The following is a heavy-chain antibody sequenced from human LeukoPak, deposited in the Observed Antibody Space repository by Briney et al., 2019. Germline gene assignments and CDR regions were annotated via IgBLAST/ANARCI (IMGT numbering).Heavy chain of an antibody. J-gene: IGHJ4*02. Sequence: GASVKVSCKASGYTFTSYDINWVRQATGQGLEWVGWMNPNSGNTGYAQKFQGRVTMTRNTSISTAYMELSSLRSEDTAVYYCARFGVVISDYYFDYWGQGTLVTVSS. CDR2: MNPNSGNT. D-gene: IGHD3-3*01. CDR3: ARFGVVISDYYFDY. CDR1: GYTFTSYD. V-gene: IGHV1-8*01.